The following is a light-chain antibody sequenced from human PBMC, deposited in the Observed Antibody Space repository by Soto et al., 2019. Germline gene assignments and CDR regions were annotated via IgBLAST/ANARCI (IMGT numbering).Light chain of an antibody. CDR3: SSFTSSSNPDV. J-gene: IGLJ1*01. Sequence: QSVLTQPASVSGSPGQSITISCTGTSSDVGGYNSVSWYQQHPGKAPKLLIFDVSNRPSGVSNRFSGSKSGNTASLTISGLQAEDEADYYCSSFTSSSNPDVFGTGTKLTVL. V-gene: IGLV2-14*01. CDR2: DVS. CDR1: SSDVGGYNS.